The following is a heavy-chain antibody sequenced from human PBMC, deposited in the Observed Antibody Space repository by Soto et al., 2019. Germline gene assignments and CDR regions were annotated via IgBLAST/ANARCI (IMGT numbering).Heavy chain of an antibody. CDR3: ARDVSPGSSSLYLDAFDI. CDR2: INRDGSKK. Sequence: EVQLEESGGDLVQPGGSLRLSCAASGFTLSAYWMTWVRQAPGKGLEWVANINRDGSKKSYLDSVRGRFTISRDNVGNSVYLKMDSLRADDTALYYCARDVSPGSSSLYLDAFDIWGQGTMVTVSS. V-gene: IGHV3-7*05. CDR1: GFTLSAYW. D-gene: IGHD6-13*01. J-gene: IGHJ3*02.